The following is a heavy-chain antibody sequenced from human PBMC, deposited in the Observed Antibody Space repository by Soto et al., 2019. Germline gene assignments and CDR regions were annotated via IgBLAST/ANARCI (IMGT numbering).Heavy chain of an antibody. CDR2: IYYSGST. Sequence: QVQLQESGPGLVKPSQTLSLTCTVSGGSISSGDYYWSWIRQPPEKGLEWIGYIYYSGSTYYNPSRKSRVTISVDTSKNQFSRKLSSVTAADTAVYYCARLTPGYSSGWFIDYWGQGTLVTVSS. CDR1: GGSISSGDYY. CDR3: ARLTPGYSSGWFIDY. J-gene: IGHJ4*02. D-gene: IGHD6-19*01. V-gene: IGHV4-30-4*01.